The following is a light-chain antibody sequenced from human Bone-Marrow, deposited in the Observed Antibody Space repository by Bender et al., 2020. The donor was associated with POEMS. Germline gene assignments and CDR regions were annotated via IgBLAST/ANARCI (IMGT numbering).Light chain of an antibody. CDR2: DVS. Sequence: QSALTQPASVSGSPGQSITISCTGTSSDVGGYNYVSWYQQHPGKAPKLIIYDVSNLPSGVSHRFSGSKSGNTASLTISGLQTEDEADYYCCSYAGSSTWVFGGGTKLTVL. CDR1: SSDVGGYNY. J-gene: IGLJ3*02. CDR3: CSYAGSSTWV. V-gene: IGLV2-14*03.